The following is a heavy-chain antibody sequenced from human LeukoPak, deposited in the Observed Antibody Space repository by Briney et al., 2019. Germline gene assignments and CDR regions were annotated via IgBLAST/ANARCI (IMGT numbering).Heavy chain of an antibody. CDR1: GFTFSSYG. CDR2: ISNDGSNK. CDR3: ARDMYDSSGYLFDY. V-gene: IGHV3-30*03. J-gene: IGHJ4*02. D-gene: IGHD3-22*01. Sequence: GGSLRLSCAASGFTFSSYGMHWVRQAPGKGLEWVAVISNDGSNKYYTDSVKGRFTISRDNSKDTLYMQMNSLRAEDTAVYYCARDMYDSSGYLFDYWGQGTLVTVSS.